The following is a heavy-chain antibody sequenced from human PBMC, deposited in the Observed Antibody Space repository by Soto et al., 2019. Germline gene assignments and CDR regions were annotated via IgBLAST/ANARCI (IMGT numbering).Heavy chain of an antibody. CDR1: GFTLNRYD. Sequence: QVQLVESGGGVVQPGRSLRLSCAASGFTLNRYDMYWVRQAPNKGLEWVAVIGYDGSKLDYGESVTGRFTVSSDNSKNTVYLQMDSLRAESPAVYYCARYLDAKQELRLSEYAHWIQGPLVTVYS. D-gene: IGHD3-9*01. CDR2: IGYDGSKL. V-gene: IGHV3-33*03. CDR3: ARYLDAKQELRLSEYAH. J-gene: IGHJ4*02.